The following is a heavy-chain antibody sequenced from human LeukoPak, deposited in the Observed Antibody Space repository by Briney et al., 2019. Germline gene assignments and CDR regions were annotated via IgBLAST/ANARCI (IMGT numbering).Heavy chain of an antibody. Sequence: PGGSLRLSCAASGFTFSAAWMSWVRQAPGKGLEWVGHIKSKTDGGTTDYAAPVKDRFTISRDDSKTTLYLQMNSLKIEDTAVYYCATEYYGSCNYWGQGTLVTVSS. CDR2: IKSKTDGGTT. CDR1: GFTFSAAW. V-gene: IGHV3-15*01. D-gene: IGHD1-26*01. CDR3: ATEYYGSCNY. J-gene: IGHJ4*02.